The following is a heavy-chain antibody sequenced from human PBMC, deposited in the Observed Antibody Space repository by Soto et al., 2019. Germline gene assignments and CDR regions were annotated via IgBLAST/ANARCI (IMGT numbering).Heavy chain of an antibody. J-gene: IGHJ5*02. CDR1: GGSISNYY. D-gene: IGHD1-1*01. CDR2: IHYSGTA. V-gene: IGHV4-59*08. Sequence: SETLSLTCTVSGGSISNYYWSWIRQPPGKGLEWIGYIHYSGTADYNPSLKSRVTISVDTSENQFSLRLRSVTAADTAVYSCARHVNWNGGLDWFDPWGQGTLVTVSS. CDR3: ARHVNWNGGLDWFDP.